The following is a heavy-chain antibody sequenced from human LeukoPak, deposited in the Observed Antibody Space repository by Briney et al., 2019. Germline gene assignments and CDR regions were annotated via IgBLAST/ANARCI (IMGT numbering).Heavy chain of an antibody. D-gene: IGHD3-22*01. V-gene: IGHV3-74*01. J-gene: IGHJ1*01. CDR2: IKSDGST. CDR3: ARAPSEIGGYYPEYFRH. Sequence: GGSLRLSCAASGFIFSSYWMHWVRQAPGKGLVWVSRIKSDGSTNYADSVKGRFTISRDNAKNTLSLQMNSLRAEETGVYYCARAPSEIGGYYPEYFRHWGQGTLVTVSS. CDR1: GFIFSSYW.